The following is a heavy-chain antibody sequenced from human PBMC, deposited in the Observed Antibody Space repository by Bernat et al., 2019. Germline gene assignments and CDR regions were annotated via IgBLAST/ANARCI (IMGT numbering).Heavy chain of an antibody. CDR3: GGGYYYYYGMDV. D-gene: IGHD3-16*01. CDR2: ISSSSSYI. J-gene: IGHJ6*02. V-gene: IGHV3-21*01. Sequence: EVQLVESGGGLVKPGGSLRLSCAASGFTFSSYSMNWVRQAPGKGLEWVSSISSSSSYIYYADSVKVRFTISRDNANNSLYLQMNSLRAEDTAVYYCGGGYYYYYGMDVWGQGTTVTVSS. CDR1: GFTFSSYS.